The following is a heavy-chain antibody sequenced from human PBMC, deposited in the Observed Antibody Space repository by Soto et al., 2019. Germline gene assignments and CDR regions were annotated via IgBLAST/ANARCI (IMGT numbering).Heavy chain of an antibody. Sequence: PGGSLRLSCAASGFTFSSYAMHWVRQAPGKGLEWVAVISYDGSNKYYADSVKGRFTISRDNSKNTLYLQMNSLRAEDTAVYYCASGEGPLTYYYDSSGYTLDYWGQGTLVTV. V-gene: IGHV3-30-3*01. J-gene: IGHJ4*02. D-gene: IGHD3-22*01. CDR2: ISYDGSNK. CDR1: GFTFSSYA. CDR3: ASGEGPLTYYYDSSGYTLDY.